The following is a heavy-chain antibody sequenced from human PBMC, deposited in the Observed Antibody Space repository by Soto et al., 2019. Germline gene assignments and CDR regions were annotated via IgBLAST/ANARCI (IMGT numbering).Heavy chain of an antibody. J-gene: IGHJ6*02. CDR2: IIPIFGTA. D-gene: IGHD5-12*01. V-gene: IGHV1-69*01. CDR1: GGTFSSYA. CDR3: ARDRREMATIYYYYGMDV. Sequence: QVRLVQSGAEVKKPGSSVKVSCKASGGTFSSYAISWVRQAPGQGLEWMGGIIPIFGTANYAQKFQGRVTITADESTSTAYMELSSLRSEDTAVYYCARDRREMATIYYYYGMDVWGQGTTVTVSS.